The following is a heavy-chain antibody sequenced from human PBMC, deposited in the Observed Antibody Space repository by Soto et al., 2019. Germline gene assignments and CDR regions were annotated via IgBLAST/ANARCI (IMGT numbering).Heavy chain of an antibody. CDR1: GGSISSYY. D-gene: IGHD2-15*01. CDR2: IYYSGST. V-gene: IGHV4-59*01. J-gene: IGHJ3*02. Sequence: QVQLQESGPGLVKPSETLSLTCTVSGGSISSYYWSWLRQPPGKGLEWIGYIYYSGSTNYNPSLKSRVTISVDTSKNQFSLKLSSVTAADTAVYYCARYCSGGSCYRVHDAFDIWGQGTMVTVSS. CDR3: ARYCSGGSCYRVHDAFDI.